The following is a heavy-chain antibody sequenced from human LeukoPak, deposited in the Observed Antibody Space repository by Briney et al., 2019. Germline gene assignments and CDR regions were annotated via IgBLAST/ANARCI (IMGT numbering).Heavy chain of an antibody. CDR3: ARGEMYYDSSFDY. CDR1: GDSIKNGPYY. V-gene: IGHV4-61*02. J-gene: IGHJ4*02. D-gene: IGHD3-22*01. CDR2: FYTSGGI. Sequence: SETLSLTCTVSGDSIKNGPYYWPWIRQPAGKGLEWIGRFYTSGGINYNPSLESRLTISVDTSKNQFSLKVNSVTAADTAVYYCARGEMYYDSSFDYWGQGTLVTVSS.